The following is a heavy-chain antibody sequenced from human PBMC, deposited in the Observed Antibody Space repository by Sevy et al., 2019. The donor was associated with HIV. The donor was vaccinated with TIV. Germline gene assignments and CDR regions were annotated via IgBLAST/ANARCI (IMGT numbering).Heavy chain of an antibody. D-gene: IGHD2-8*01. J-gene: IGHJ4*01. CDR2: LSFGCGKI. V-gene: IGHV3-23*01. Sequence: GSLRLSCAASGFAFYEYSMSWIRQAPGKGLEWVATLSFGCGKINYADSVKGRFTISRDNSKNSFYLQMDNLRVEDTALYYCAREGCSRPHDYWGHGTRVTVSS. CDR1: GFAFYEYS. CDR3: AREGCSRPHDY.